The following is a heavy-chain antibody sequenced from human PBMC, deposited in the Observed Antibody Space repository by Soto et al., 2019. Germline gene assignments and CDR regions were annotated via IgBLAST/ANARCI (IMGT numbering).Heavy chain of an antibody. J-gene: IGHJ4*02. CDR3: ARVVFWDSGSSNFVY. Sequence: PSETLSLTCTVSGGSISSYYWSCIRQPPGKGLEWIGYIYHSGSTYYNPSLKSRVTISVDRSKNQFSLKLSSVTAADTAVYYCARVVFWDSGSSNFVYSCQTPLVSVSS. D-gene: IGHD3-10*01. V-gene: IGHV4-59*12. CDR2: IYHSGST. CDR1: GGSISSYY.